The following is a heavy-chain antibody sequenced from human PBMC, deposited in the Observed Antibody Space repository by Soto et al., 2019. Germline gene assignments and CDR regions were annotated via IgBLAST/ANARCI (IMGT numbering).Heavy chain of an antibody. Sequence: SVKVSCKASGYTFNRYAISWLRQAPGQGLEWMGGIIPIFGTANYAQKFQGRVTITADESTSTAYMELSSLRSEDTAVYYCARDKSSYDFWSGYSNTIYYYYGMDVWGQGTTVTVSS. CDR1: GYTFNRYA. V-gene: IGHV1-69*13. J-gene: IGHJ6*02. CDR2: IIPIFGTA. CDR3: ARDKSSYDFWSGYSNTIYYYYGMDV. D-gene: IGHD3-3*01.